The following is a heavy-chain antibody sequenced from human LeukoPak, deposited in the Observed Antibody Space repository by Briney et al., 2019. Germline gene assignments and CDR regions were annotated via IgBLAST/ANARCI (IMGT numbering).Heavy chain of an antibody. J-gene: IGHJ4*02. CDR2: ISGSGGTT. D-gene: IGHD6-13*01. CDR1: GFTFSSYT. V-gene: IGHV3-23*01. CDR3: AKGRTGYIPDF. Sequence: PGGSLRLPCAASGFTFSSYTMTWVRQAPGKGLEWVSVISGSGGTTYYADSVKGRFTISRDSSKNTLYLQMNSLRAEDTALYYCAKGRTGYIPDFWGQGTLVTVAS.